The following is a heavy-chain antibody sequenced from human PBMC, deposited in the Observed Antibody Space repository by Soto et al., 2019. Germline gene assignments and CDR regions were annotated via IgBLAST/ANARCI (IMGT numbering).Heavy chain of an antibody. V-gene: IGHV1-69*13. CDR2: IIPIFGTA. J-gene: IGHJ4*02. D-gene: IGHD3-10*01. CDR3: AKDPTLYGSGSYTFDY. Sequence: GASVKVSCKASGGTFSSYAISWVRQAPGQGLEWMGVIIPIFGTANYAQKFQGRVTITADGSTSTAYMELSSLRSEDTAVYYCAKDPTLYGSGSYTFDYWGQGTLVTVSS. CDR1: GGTFSSYA.